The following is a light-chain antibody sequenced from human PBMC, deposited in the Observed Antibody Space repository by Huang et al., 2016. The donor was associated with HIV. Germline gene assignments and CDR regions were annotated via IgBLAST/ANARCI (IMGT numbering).Light chain of an antibody. V-gene: IGKV1-NL1*01. CDR3: QPYGSTPPAT. Sequence: DIQMTHSPSSLPASVGDRVTITCRASPGISNSLAWYRQKPGKAPQLLLYAASKLESGVPARFSGSASGTDYTLTISSLQPEDFATYYCQPYGSTPPATFGQGTKVEIK. CDR2: AAS. CDR1: PGISNS. J-gene: IGKJ1*01.